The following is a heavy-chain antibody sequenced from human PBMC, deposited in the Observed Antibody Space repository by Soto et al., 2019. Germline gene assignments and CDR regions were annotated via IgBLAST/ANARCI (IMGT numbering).Heavy chain of an antibody. D-gene: IGHD1-26*01. CDR3: ARDPPIVGATGNYYYYGMDV. CDR2: INPSGGST. Sequence: QVQLVQSGAEVKKPGASVKVSCKASGYTFTSYYMHWVRQAPGQGLEWMGIINPSGGSTSYAQKFQGRVTMTRDTSTSTVYMELSSLRSEDTAVYYCARDPPIVGATGNYYYYGMDVWGQGTTVTVSS. V-gene: IGHV1-46*01. J-gene: IGHJ6*02. CDR1: GYTFTSYY.